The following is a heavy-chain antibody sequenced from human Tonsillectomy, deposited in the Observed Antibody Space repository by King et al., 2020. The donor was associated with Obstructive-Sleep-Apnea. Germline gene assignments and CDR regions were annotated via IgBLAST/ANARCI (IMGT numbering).Heavy chain of an antibody. CDR2: IIPILDIA. CDR3: ASRRDDYARFDY. Sequence: QLVQSGAEVKEPGSSVKVSCKASGGTFNTSAISWVRQAPGQGLEWMGGIIPILDIALYAQKFQGRVTITADKSTSTAYMELSSLRSEDTAVFYCASRRDDYARFDYWGPGTLVTVSS. CDR1: GGTFNTSA. D-gene: IGHD5-12*01. V-gene: IGHV1-69*09. J-gene: IGHJ4*02.